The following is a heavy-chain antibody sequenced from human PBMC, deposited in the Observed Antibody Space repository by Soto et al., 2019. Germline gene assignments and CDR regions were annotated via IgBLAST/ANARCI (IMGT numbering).Heavy chain of an antibody. D-gene: IGHD1-20*01. Sequence: TGGSLRLSCAASGFTFSGSAMHWVRQASGKGLEWVGRIRSKANSYATAYAASVKGRFTISRDDSKNTAYLQMNSLKTEDTAVYYCTKYNWNDVPFDYWGQGTLVTVSS. CDR2: IRSKANSYAT. CDR1: GFTFSGSA. V-gene: IGHV3-73*01. CDR3: TKYNWNDVPFDY. J-gene: IGHJ4*02.